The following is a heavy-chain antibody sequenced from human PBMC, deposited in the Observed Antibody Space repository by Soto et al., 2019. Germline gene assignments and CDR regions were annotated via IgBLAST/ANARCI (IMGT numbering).Heavy chain of an antibody. CDR3: ARTRIVGATSKFDY. J-gene: IGHJ4*02. D-gene: IGHD1-26*01. CDR1: GYTFTSYA. CDR2: INAYNGNT. V-gene: IGHV1-3*01. Sequence: ASVKVSCKASGYTFTSYAMHWVRQAPGQRLEWMGWINAYNGNTKYAQKFQGRVTMTTDTSTSTAYMELRSLRSEDTAVYYCARTRIVGATSKFDYWGQGTLVTVSS.